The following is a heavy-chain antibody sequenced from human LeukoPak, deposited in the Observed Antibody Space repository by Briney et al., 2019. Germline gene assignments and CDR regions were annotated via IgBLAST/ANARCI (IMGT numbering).Heavy chain of an antibody. CDR3: ARGPPQDYGDYLEHAFDI. V-gene: IGHV3-48*01. CDR2: ISGSGSTT. CDR1: GFTFSSHT. D-gene: IGHD4-17*01. Sequence: GGSLRLSCAASGFTFSSHTMHWVRQAPGKGLEWVSYISGSGSTTYLADSVKGRFTISRDNAKNFLYLQMNSLRAEDTAVYYCARGPPQDYGDYLEHAFDIWGQGTMVTVSS. J-gene: IGHJ3*02.